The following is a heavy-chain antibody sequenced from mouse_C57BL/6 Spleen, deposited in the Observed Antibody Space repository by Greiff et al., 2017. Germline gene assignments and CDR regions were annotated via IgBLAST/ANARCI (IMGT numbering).Heavy chain of an antibody. D-gene: IGHD4-1*01. CDR2: IDPSGSYT. V-gene: IGHV1-69*01. CDR1: GYTFTSYW. Sequence: QVQLQQPGAELVMPGASVKLSCKASGYTFTSYWMHWVKQRPGQGLEWIGEIDPSGSYTNYNQKFKGQSTLTVDKSSSTDYMQLSSLTSEDSAVYYCARIDWDVDYWGQGTTLTVSS. J-gene: IGHJ2*01. CDR3: ARIDWDVDY.